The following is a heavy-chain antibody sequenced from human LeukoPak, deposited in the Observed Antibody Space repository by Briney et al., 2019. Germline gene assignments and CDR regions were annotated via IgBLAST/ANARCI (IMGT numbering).Heavy chain of an antibody. CDR2: ISSSGTYI. J-gene: IGHJ6*02. Sequence: PGGSLRLSCAASGFTFSSYGMNWVRQAPGKGLEWVSSISSSGTYIYYADSVKGRFTISRDNAKNSLYLQMNSLRAEDTAVYYCARDSGYDYPPYGGMDVWGQGTTVTVSS. CDR3: ARDSGYDYPPYGGMDV. D-gene: IGHD5-12*01. V-gene: IGHV3-21*01. CDR1: GFTFSSYG.